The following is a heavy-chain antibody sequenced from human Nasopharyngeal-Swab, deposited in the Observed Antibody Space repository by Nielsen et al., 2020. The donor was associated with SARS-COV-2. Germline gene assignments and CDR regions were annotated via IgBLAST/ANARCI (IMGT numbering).Heavy chain of an antibody. Sequence: WIRQPPGKGLEWIGSIYYSGSTYCNPSLKSRVTISVDTSKNQFSLKLSSVTAADTAVYYCASGLAYYDILTGYQYDAFDIWGQGTMVTVSS. J-gene: IGHJ3*02. CDR3: ASGLAYYDILTGYQYDAFDI. CDR2: IYYSGST. V-gene: IGHV4-39*07. D-gene: IGHD3-9*01.